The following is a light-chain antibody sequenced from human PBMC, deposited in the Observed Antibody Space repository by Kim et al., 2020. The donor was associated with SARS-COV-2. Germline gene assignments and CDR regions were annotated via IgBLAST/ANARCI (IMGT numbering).Light chain of an antibody. CDR2: DAS. J-gene: IGKJ1*01. Sequence: DIQMTQTPSTVSSSIGDRVTITCRASQVIGTWLAWYQQKPGKAPKLLIYDASSLQSGVPSRFSGSGSGTQFTLTITSLQPDDFGTYYGQQYNSYSRTFGQGTKVDIK. CDR3: QQYNSYSRT. V-gene: IGKV1-5*01. CDR1: QVIGTW.